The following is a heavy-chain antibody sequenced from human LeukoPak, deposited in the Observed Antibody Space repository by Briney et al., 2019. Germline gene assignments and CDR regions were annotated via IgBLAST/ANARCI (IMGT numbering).Heavy chain of an antibody. CDR2: IKNSGTPI. CDR1: GFTFSSYT. CDR3: VRDNTGSFDF. Sequence: PGGFLRLSCAASGFTFSSYTMNWVRQAPGKGLEWISYIKNSGTPIYYADSVKGRFTMSRDNAKNSLYLQMNSLRAEDSAVYYCVRDNTGSFDFGAKGPLVTVSS. D-gene: IGHD1-14*01. J-gene: IGHJ4*02. V-gene: IGHV3-48*01.